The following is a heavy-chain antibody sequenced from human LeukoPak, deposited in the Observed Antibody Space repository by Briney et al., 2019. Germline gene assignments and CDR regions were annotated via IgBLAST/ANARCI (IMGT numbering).Heavy chain of an antibody. CDR2: ISSSGTI. CDR3: ARGGWEPRPFDY. Sequence: GGSLRLSCAPSGFTFTNFEMNWVRQAPGKGLEWLSYISSSGTIYYADSVKGRFTISRDNAKNSLYLQMDSLRDEDTAVYYCARGGWEPRPFDYWGQGTLVTVSS. CDR1: GFTFTNFE. V-gene: IGHV3-48*03. D-gene: IGHD1-26*01. J-gene: IGHJ4*02.